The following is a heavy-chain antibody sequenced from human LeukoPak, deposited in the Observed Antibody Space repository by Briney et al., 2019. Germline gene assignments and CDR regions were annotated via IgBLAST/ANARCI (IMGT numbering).Heavy chain of an antibody. CDR2: IYHSGST. V-gene: IGHV4-30-2*01. CDR3: ARVVAIFGVASPPDY. Sequence: SQTLSLTCTVSGGSISSGGYYWSWIRQPPGKGLEWIGYIYHSGSTYYNPSLKSRVTISVDRSKNQFSLKLSSVTAADTAVYYCARVVAIFGVASPPDYWGQGTLVTVSS. CDR1: GGSISSGGYY. D-gene: IGHD3-3*01. J-gene: IGHJ4*02.